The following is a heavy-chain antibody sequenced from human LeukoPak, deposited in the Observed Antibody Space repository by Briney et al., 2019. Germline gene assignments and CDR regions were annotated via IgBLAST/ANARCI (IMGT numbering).Heavy chain of an antibody. Sequence: PSQTLSLTCTVSGGSISSGGYYWSWIRQPPGKGLEWIGYIYYSGSTYYNPSLKSRVTISVDTSKNQFSLKLSSVTAADTAVYYCARDTVTRYYYYYMDVWGKGTTVTVSS. CDR1: GGSISSGGYY. CDR2: IYYSGST. CDR3: ARDTVTRYYYYYMDV. J-gene: IGHJ6*03. V-gene: IGHV4-30-4*08. D-gene: IGHD4-11*01.